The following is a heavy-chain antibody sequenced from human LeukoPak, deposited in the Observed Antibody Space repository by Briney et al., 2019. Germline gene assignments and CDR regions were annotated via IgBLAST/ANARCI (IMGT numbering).Heavy chain of an antibody. CDR2: NSAYNGDT. CDR3: ARHYYDSGGYNSAFDY. Sequence: GASVTVSFKSSGYTFSNYDITWVRQAPGQGLEWMGWNSAYNGDTNYAQKLQGRVTMTTDTSTGTAYMELRSLRSDDTAVYYCARHYYDSGGYNSAFDYWGQGTLVTVSS. J-gene: IGHJ4*02. CDR1: GYTFSNYD. D-gene: IGHD3-22*01. V-gene: IGHV1-18*01.